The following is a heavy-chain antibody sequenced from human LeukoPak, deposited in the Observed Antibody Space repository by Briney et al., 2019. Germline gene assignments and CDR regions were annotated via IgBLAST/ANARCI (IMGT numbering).Heavy chain of an antibody. D-gene: IGHD5-12*01. Sequence: SETLSLTCTVSGGSISSYYWSWIRQPPGKGLEWIAYISDIGSINYNPSLKSRVTISLDTSKNQFSLKLSSVTAADTAVYYCARRERIVATIGGYYFDYWGQGTLVTVSS. CDR2: ISDIGSI. CDR1: GGSISSYY. CDR3: ARRERIVATIGGYYFDY. V-gene: IGHV4-59*08. J-gene: IGHJ4*02.